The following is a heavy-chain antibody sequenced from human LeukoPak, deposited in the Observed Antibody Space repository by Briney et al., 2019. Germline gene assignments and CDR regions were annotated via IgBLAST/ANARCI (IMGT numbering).Heavy chain of an antibody. Sequence: KSGGSLRLSCAASGFTFSSYSMNWVRQAPGKGLEWVSSISSSSSYIYYADSVKGRFTISRDNAKNSLYLQMNSLRAEDTAVYYCARQTYYYDSSGYQPYFDYWGQGTLVTVSS. CDR1: GFTFSSYS. V-gene: IGHV3-21*01. CDR3: ARQTYYYDSSGYQPYFDY. J-gene: IGHJ4*02. D-gene: IGHD3-22*01. CDR2: ISSSSSYI.